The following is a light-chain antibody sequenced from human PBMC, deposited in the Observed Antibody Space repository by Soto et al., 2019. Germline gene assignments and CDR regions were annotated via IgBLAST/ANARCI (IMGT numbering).Light chain of an antibody. Sequence: EIVLTQSPGTLSLSPGAPAPLSCRASRSVSSNYLAWYQQRPGQAPRLLINRASNRATGIPDRFSGSGSGTDFTLTISRLEPEDFAVYYCQHYVSPPITFGQGTRLEIK. CDR1: RSVSSNY. V-gene: IGKV3-20*01. CDR3: QHYVSPPIT. CDR2: RAS. J-gene: IGKJ5*01.